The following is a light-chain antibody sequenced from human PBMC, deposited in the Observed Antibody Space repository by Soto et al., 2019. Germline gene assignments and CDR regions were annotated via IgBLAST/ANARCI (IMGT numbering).Light chain of an antibody. V-gene: IGLV1-40*01. CDR3: QSYDSSLSAV. J-gene: IGLJ3*02. CDR1: SSNIGAGYD. CDR2: GNS. Sequence: QSLLTQPPSVSGAPGQRVTISCTGSSSNIGAGYDVHWYQQLPGTAPKLLIYGNSNRPSRVPDRFSGSKSGTSASLAITGLQAEDEADYYCQSYDSSLSAVFGGGTKLTVL.